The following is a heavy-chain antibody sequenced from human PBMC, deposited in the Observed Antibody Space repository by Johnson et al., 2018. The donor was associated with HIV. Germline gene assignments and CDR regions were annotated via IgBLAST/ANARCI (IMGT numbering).Heavy chain of an antibody. Sequence: VQLVESGGGLVQPGGSLRLSCAASGFTVSSNYMSWVRQAPGKGLEWVSVISGSGGSTYYADSVKGRFTISRDNSKNTLYLQMNSLKTEDTAVYYCTTGRKGTGAFDIWGQGTMVTVSS. CDR1: GFTVSSNY. V-gene: IGHV3-23*04. CDR3: TTGRKGTGAFDI. D-gene: IGHD1-14*01. CDR2: ISGSGGST. J-gene: IGHJ3*02.